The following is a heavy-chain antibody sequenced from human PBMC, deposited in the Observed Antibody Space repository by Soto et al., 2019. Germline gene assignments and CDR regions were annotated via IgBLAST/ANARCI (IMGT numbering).Heavy chain of an antibody. J-gene: IGHJ6*01. V-gene: IGHV4-34*01. CDR1: VGSLSGYS. Sequence: DTLSLTCAVFVGSLSGYSWSWIRQPPGEGRVWSGEIDHSGSTNYNPSLKSRVSISVDPPKTHFALKLSYVTAADTAVYYRARHPHRYTVVVPAQRLHPPAPRYYEMDDWGQGTTVTASS. D-gene: IGHD2-2*01. CDR2: IDHSGST. CDR3: ARHPHRYTVVVPAQRLHPPAPRYYEMDD.